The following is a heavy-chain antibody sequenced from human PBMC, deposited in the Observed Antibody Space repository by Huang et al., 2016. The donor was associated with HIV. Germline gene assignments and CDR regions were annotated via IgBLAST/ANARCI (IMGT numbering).Heavy chain of an antibody. V-gene: IGHV3-53*01. CDR2: IYSGCTT. D-gene: IGHD1-26*01. CDR1: GFTVSGSF. J-gene: IGHJ4*02. CDR3: ARGGNTVGYFDN. Sequence: EVQLVESGGGLIQPGGSLRLSCAASGFTVSGSFMSGVRQAPLKGLEWVSVIYSGCTTYFADSVKGRFTFSRDNSKNTVYLQMNSLRADDTAVYYCARGGNTVGYFDNWGQGTLVTVSS.